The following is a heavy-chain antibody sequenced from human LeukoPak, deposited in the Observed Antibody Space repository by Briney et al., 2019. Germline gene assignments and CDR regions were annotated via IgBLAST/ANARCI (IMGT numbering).Heavy chain of an antibody. CDR2: IYPGDSDT. J-gene: IGHJ4*02. Sequence: RHGECLKISCKGSGYNFNIYWIGWVRQMPGKGLEWMGIIYPGDSDTRNSPSFQGQVTISADKSNSTAYLQWSSLKASDTAMYYCARRVEEEQWLVPGFDYWGRGTLVTVSS. CDR1: GYNFNIYW. D-gene: IGHD6-19*01. CDR3: ARRVEEEQWLVPGFDY. V-gene: IGHV5-51*01.